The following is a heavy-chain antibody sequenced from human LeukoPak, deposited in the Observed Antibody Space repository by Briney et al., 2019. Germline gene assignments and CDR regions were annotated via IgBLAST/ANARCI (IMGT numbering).Heavy chain of an antibody. J-gene: IGHJ4*02. V-gene: IGHV5-51*01. CDR1: GYSFTTYW. CDR3: ARARYCSGGSRYAEY. CDR2: IYPGDSDT. Sequence: GESLKISCKGSGYSFTTYWIGWVRQMPGKGMEWMGIIYPGDSDTRYSPSFQGQVTISADKSISTAYLQWSSLKASDTATYYCARARYCSGGSRYAEYWGQGTLVTVSS. D-gene: IGHD2-15*01.